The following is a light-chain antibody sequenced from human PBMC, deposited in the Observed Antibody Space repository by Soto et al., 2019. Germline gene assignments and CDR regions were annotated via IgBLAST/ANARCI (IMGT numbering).Light chain of an antibody. CDR3: QSYDSSLSGSV. J-gene: IGLJ2*01. Sequence: QSVLTQPPSVSGAPGQRVTISCTGSGSNIGANYGVHWYQQLPGTAPKLLISNTNRPSGVPDRFSGSKSGTSASLAITGLQAEDEADYYCQSYDSSLSGSVFGGGTKLTV. CDR2: NT. CDR1: GSNIGANYG. V-gene: IGLV1-40*01.